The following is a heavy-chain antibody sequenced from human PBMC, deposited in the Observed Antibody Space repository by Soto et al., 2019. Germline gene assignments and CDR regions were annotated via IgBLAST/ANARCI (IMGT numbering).Heavy chain of an antibody. CDR3: ARYVLGLVVVAAAFDY. J-gene: IGHJ4*02. V-gene: IGHV4-39*01. CDR2: IYYSGST. CDR1: GGSISSSSYY. Sequence: PSETLSLTCTVSGGSISSSSYYWGWIRQPPGKGLEWIGSIYYSGSTYYNPSLKSRVTISVDTSKNQFSLKLSSVTAADTAVYYCARYVLGLVVVAAAFDYWGQGTLVTVSS. D-gene: IGHD2-15*01.